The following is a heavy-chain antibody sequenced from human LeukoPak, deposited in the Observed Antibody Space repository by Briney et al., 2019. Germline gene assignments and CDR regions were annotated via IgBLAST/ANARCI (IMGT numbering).Heavy chain of an antibody. CDR3: ARASPSYDSRLGDY. V-gene: IGHV1-18*04. J-gene: IGHJ4*02. CDR1: GYTFTNYG. Sequence: ASVKVSCKASGYTFTNYGISWVRQAPGQGLEWMGWISTYTGNTNYAQKLQGSVTTTTDTATSTAYMELRSLTSDDTAVYYCARASPSYDSRLGDYWGQGTLVTVSS. D-gene: IGHD3-22*01. CDR2: ISTYTGNT.